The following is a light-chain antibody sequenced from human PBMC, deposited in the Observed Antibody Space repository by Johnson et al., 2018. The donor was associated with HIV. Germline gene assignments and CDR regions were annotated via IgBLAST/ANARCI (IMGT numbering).Light chain of an antibody. Sequence: SVLTQPPSVSAAPGQQVTISCSGSSSPIGKNYVSWYQVLPGTAPKLLIYKNNERPSGIPDRFSASKSGTSATLGITGLKTGDEADYYCGTWDSSLSAGVFGAGTKVTVL. J-gene: IGLJ1*01. CDR3: GTWDSSLSAGV. CDR2: KNN. CDR1: SSPIGKNY. V-gene: IGLV1-51*02.